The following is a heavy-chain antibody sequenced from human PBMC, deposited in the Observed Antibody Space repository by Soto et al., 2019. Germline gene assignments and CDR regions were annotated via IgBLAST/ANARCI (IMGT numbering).Heavy chain of an antibody. V-gene: IGHV3-33*01. CDR2: IWYDGSNK. CDR3: ARETDSSSWYLSMHY. J-gene: IGHJ4*02. D-gene: IGHD6-13*01. CDR1: GFTFSSYG. Sequence: QVQLVESGGGVVQPGRSLRLSCVASGFTFSSYGMHWVRQAPGKGLEWVAVIWYDGSNKYYADSVKGRFTISRDNSKNTLYLQMNSLRAEDTAVYYCARETDSSSWYLSMHYWGQGTLVTVSS.